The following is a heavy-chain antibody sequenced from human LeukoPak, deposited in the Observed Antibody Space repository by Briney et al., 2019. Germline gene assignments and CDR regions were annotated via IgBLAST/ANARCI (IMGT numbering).Heavy chain of an antibody. V-gene: IGHV4-31*03. Sequence: SQTLSLTCTVSGGSISSGGYYWSWIRQHPGTGLEWIGYIYYSGSTYYNPSLKSRVTISVDTSKNQFSLKLSSVTAADTAVYYCARYSEVGATTANYWYFDLWGRGTLVTVSS. CDR1: GGSISSGGYY. CDR3: ARYSEVGATTANYWYFDL. D-gene: IGHD1-26*01. CDR2: IYYSGST. J-gene: IGHJ2*01.